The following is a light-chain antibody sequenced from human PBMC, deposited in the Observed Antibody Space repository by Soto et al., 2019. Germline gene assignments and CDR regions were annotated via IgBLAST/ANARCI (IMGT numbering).Light chain of an antibody. J-gene: IGKJ4*01. Sequence: ETVLTQSPATLSLSPGERATLSCRASQNIRDYFIWYQQKPGQAPRLLIYDASSRATGVPARFSGSGFGTDFTLIINNLEPEDVAVYYCQQRGNWPLTFGGGTKVEI. CDR1: QNIRDY. CDR3: QQRGNWPLT. V-gene: IGKV3-11*01. CDR2: DAS.